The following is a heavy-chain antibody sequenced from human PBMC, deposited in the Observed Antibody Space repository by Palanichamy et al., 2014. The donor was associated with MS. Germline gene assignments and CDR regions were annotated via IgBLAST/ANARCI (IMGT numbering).Heavy chain of an antibody. CDR2: IRFDGSNE. J-gene: IGHJ6*02. V-gene: IGHV3-33*01. CDR3: ARGLGYYYFAMDV. Sequence: QVQPVESGGGVVQPGRSLRLSCEASGLSFDSYGMHWVRQPPGKGLEWVAVIRFDGSNEHYADSVKGRFTISGDNSKNTLYLQMHSLRAEDTAVYYCARGLGYYYFAMDVWGQGTTVTVSS. CDR1: GLSFDSYG.